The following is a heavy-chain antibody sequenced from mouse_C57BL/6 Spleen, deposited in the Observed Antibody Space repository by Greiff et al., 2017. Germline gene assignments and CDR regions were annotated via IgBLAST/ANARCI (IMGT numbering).Heavy chain of an antibody. D-gene: IGHD2-12*01. Sequence: VQLQQSGPELVKPGASVKMSCKASGYTFTDYTMHWVQQSPGKSLEWIGYINPNNGCTSYNQKFKGKATLTVNKSSSTAYMELSSLTSEDSAVYYCARAANSNDYMDYWGQGTTLTVSS. J-gene: IGHJ4*01. CDR1: GYTFTDYT. CDR2: INPNNGCT. CDR3: ARAANSNDYMDY. V-gene: IGHV1-22*01.